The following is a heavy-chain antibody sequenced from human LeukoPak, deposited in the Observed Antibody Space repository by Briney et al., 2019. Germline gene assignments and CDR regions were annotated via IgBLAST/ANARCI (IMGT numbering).Heavy chain of an antibody. CDR1: SYIFSDAW. J-gene: IGHJ4*02. V-gene: IGHV3-15*07. Sequence: GGSLRLSCAASSYIFSDAWMNWVRQAPGKGLEWVGRIETKAHGGTTKYAAPVKGRFTISRDDSKNTLYLQMSSLKTEDTAAYYCTTDPFYDSAGFAFWGQGTLVTVS. CDR3: TTDPFYDSAGFAF. D-gene: IGHD5/OR15-5a*01. CDR2: IETKAHGGTT.